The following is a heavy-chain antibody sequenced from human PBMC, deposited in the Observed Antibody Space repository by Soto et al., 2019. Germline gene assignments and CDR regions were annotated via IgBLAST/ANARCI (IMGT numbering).Heavy chain of an antibody. J-gene: IGHJ6*02. Sequence: GGSLRLSCAASGFTLSSYGMHWVRQAPGKGLEWVAVIWYDGSNKYYADSVKGRFTISRDNSKNTLYLQMNSLRAEDTAVYYCASDTDYSDVWGQGTTVTVSS. CDR1: GFTLSSYG. CDR3: ASDTDYSDV. CDR2: IWYDGSNK. V-gene: IGHV3-33*01. D-gene: IGHD5-12*01.